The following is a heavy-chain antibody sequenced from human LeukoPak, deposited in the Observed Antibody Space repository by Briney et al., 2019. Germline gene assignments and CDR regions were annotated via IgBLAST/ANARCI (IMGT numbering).Heavy chain of an antibody. CDR3: ARGIVDAITMVRGVIPLFYAFDI. V-gene: IGHV1-69*05. Sequence: SVKVSCKASGGTFSSYAISWVRQAPGQGLEWMGGIIPIFGTANYAQKFQGRVTITTDESTSTAYMELSSLRSEDTAVYYCARGIVDAITMVRGVIPLFYAFDIWGQGTMVTVSS. J-gene: IGHJ3*02. D-gene: IGHD3-10*01. CDR1: GGTFSSYA. CDR2: IIPIFGTA.